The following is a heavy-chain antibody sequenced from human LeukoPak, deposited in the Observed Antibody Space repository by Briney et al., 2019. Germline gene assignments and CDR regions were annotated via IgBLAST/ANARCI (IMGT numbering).Heavy chain of an antibody. J-gene: IGHJ4*02. CDR2: INPSGGST. D-gene: IGHD6-13*01. CDR1: GYTFTSYY. V-gene: IGHV1-46*01. CDR3: ARGGAAAGAWYYFDY. Sequence: ASVKVSCKASGYTFTSYYMHWVRQAPGQGLEWMGIINPSGGSTSYAQKFQGRVTITADESTSTAYMELSSLRSEDTAVYYCARGGAAAGAWYYFDYWGQGTLVTVSS.